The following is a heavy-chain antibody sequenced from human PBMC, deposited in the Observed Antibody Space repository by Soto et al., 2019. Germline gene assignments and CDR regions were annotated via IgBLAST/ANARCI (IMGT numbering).Heavy chain of an antibody. J-gene: IGHJ6*02. CDR1: GYTFTNYG. Sequence: QVQLVQSGAELKKPGASVKVSCKASGYTFTNYGISWVRQAPGQGLEWMGWINTYHGNTKYAQKRQGIATMTKDTPTSTAYMELTSLRSDDTAVYYCARSPGYSASCGSFYSGMKIWGPGTTVIVSS. CDR3: ARSPGYSASCGSFYSGMKI. CDR2: INTYHGNT. D-gene: IGHD6-13*01. V-gene: IGHV1-18*01.